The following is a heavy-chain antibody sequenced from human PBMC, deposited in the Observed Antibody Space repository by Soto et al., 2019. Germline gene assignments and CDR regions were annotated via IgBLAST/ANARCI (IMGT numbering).Heavy chain of an antibody. CDR1: GFTFSSYS. Sequence: GGSLRLSCAASGFTFSSYSLNWVRQAPGKGLEWVSYSSNTGRTIYYADSVKGRFTISRDNAENSLYLQMNSLRAEDTAVYYCARVVGLRLGELSRMDVWGQGTTVTVSS. J-gene: IGHJ6*02. D-gene: IGHD3-16*02. CDR3: ARVVGLRLGELSRMDV. CDR2: SSNTGRTI. V-gene: IGHV3-48*01.